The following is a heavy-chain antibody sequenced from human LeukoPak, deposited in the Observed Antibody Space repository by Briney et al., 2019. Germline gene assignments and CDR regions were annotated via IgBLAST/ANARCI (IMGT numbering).Heavy chain of an antibody. J-gene: IGHJ5*02. CDR2: INSNGVYI. Sequence: PGGSLRLSCAASAFTFSSYSMNWVRQAPGKGLEWVSSINSNGVYIYYADSVKGRFTISRDNAKNSLSLQMNSLRAEDTAVYYCAGRDSSGYFFDPWGQGTLVTVSS. CDR3: AGRDSSGYFFDP. D-gene: IGHD3-22*01. CDR1: AFTFSSYS. V-gene: IGHV3-21*01.